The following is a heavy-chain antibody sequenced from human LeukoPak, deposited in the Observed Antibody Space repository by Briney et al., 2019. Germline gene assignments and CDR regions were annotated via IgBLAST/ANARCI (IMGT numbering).Heavy chain of an antibody. J-gene: IGHJ4*02. D-gene: IGHD1-7*01. CDR2: LNHRESI. Sequence: SETLSLTCSVYGGSFSGYYWSWIRQPPGKGLEWIGELNHRESIVYNPSLKSRVIISIDTSNNQFSLKLSSVTAADTAVYYCVGTIAYRGSEYWGQGALVTVSS. CDR3: VGTIAYRGSEY. CDR1: GGSFSGYY. V-gene: IGHV4-34*01.